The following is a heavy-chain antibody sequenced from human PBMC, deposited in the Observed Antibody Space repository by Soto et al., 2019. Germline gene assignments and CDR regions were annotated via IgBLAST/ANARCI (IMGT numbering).Heavy chain of an antibody. V-gene: IGHV4-39*01. CDR3: ARQPRILTGHSGHFDY. Sequence: SETLSLTCTVSGGSISSSSYYWGWIRQPPGKGLEWIGSIYYSGSTYYNPSLKSRVTISVDTSKNQFSLKLSSVTAADTAVYYCARQPRILTGHSGHFDYWGQGTQVTVSS. D-gene: IGHD3-9*01. CDR1: GGSISSSSYY. CDR2: IYYSGST. J-gene: IGHJ4*02.